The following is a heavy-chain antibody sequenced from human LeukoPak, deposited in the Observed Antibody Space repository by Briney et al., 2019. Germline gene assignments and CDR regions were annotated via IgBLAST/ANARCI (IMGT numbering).Heavy chain of an antibody. V-gene: IGHV1-69*05. CDR3: ARLYSSLWAYFDY. D-gene: IGHD6-13*01. Sequence: SVKVSCKASGGTFSSYAISWVRQAPGQGLEWMGGIIPIFGTANYAQKFQGRVTITTDESTSTAYMELSSLGSEDTAVYYCARLYSSLWAYFDYWGQGTLVTVSS. J-gene: IGHJ4*02. CDR2: IIPIFGTA. CDR1: GGTFSSYA.